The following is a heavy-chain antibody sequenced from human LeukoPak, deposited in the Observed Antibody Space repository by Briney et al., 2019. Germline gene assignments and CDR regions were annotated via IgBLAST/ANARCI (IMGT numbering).Heavy chain of an antibody. CDR3: AREGQLDYYDRSGYYPFDY. CDR2: INHSGST. Sequence: SETLSLTCAVYGGSFSGYYWSWIRQPPGKGLEWIGEINHSGSTNYNPSLKSRVTISVDTSKNQFSLKLSSVTAADTAVYYCAREGQLDYYDRSGYYPFDYWGQGTLVTVSS. J-gene: IGHJ4*02. CDR1: GGSFSGYY. V-gene: IGHV4-34*01. D-gene: IGHD3-22*01.